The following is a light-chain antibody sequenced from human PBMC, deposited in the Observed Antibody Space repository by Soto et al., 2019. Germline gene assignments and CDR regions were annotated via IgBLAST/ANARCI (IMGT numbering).Light chain of an antibody. J-gene: IGKJ1*01. CDR1: QTTSMY. CDR2: AAS. V-gene: IGKV1-39*01. Sequence: DVQLTQSPSSLSASLGDRVTITCWASQTTSMYLKWYQQTPGKAPRHLIYAASSLQSGVPSRFSGSGFGTEFTLTISGLNPEDCAAYYCQQSYVPPPTFGQGTKVECK. CDR3: QQSYVPPPT.